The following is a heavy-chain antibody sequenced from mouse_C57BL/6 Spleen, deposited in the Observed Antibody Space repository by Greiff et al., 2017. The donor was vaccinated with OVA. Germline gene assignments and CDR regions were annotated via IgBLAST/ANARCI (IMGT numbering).Heavy chain of an antibody. D-gene: IGHD2-4*01. Sequence: DVKLQASGGGLVQPGGSLKLSCAASGFTFSDYGMAWVRQAPRKGPEWVAFISNLAYSIYYADTVTGRFTISRENAKNTLYLEMSSLRSEDTAMYYCARIYYDSHYAMDYWGQGTSVTVSS. CDR3: ARIYYDSHYAMDY. CDR1: GFTFSDYG. J-gene: IGHJ4*01. V-gene: IGHV5-15*01. CDR2: ISNLAYSI.